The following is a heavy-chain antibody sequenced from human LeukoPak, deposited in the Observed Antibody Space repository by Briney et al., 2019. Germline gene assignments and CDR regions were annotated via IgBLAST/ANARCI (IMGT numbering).Heavy chain of an antibody. D-gene: IGHD5-12*01. CDR1: GYTFTGYY. J-gene: IGHJ4*02. V-gene: IGHV1-2*02. CDR2: INPNSGGT. Sequence: ASVKVSCTASGYTFTGYYTHWVRQAPGQGLEWMGWINPNSGGTNYAQKFQGRVTMTRDTSISTAYMELSRLRSDDTAVYYCARAYSGYDFGYWGQGALVTVSS. CDR3: ARAYSGYDFGY.